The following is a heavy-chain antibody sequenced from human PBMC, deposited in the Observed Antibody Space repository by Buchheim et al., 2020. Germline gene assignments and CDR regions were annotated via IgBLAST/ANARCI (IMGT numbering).Heavy chain of an antibody. V-gene: IGHV1-2*06. CDR2: INPNSGGT. CDR3: ARDLSRGLEMNYYYYYGMDV. J-gene: IGHJ6*02. D-gene: IGHD2/OR15-2a*01. Sequence: QVQLVQSGAEVKKPGASVKVSCKASGYTFTGYYMHWVRQAPGQGLEWMGRINPNSGGTNYAQKFQGRVTMTRDTSLSTAYMELSRLRSDDTAVYYCARDLSRGLEMNYYYYYGMDVWGQGTT. CDR1: GYTFTGYY.